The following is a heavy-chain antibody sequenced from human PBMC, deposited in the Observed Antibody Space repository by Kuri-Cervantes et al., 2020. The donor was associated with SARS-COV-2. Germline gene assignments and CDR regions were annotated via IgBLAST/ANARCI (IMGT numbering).Heavy chain of an antibody. CDR2: IQYDGSNK. CDR1: GFTFSNYD. Sequence: GGSLRLSCAASGFTFSNYDMHWVRQAPGKGLEWVAFIQYDGSNKYYADSVKGRFTISRDTSKNTFYLQMTSLRSEDTAVYYCARSYFLDVWGKGTTVTVSS. V-gene: IGHV3-30*02. J-gene: IGHJ6*04. D-gene: IGHD3-10*01. CDR3: ARSYFLDV.